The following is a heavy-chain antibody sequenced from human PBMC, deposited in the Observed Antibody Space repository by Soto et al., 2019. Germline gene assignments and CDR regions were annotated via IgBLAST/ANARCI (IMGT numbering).Heavy chain of an antibody. V-gene: IGHV3-33*01. Sequence: GGSLRLSCAASGFTFSSYGMHWVRQAPGKGLEWVAVIWYDGSNKYYADSVKGRFTISRDNSKNTLYLQMNSLRAEDTAVYYCARDLLLYSSGSKTDYWGQGTLVTVSS. CDR3: ARDLLLYSSGSKTDY. CDR1: GFTFSSYG. D-gene: IGHD6-19*01. CDR2: IWYDGSNK. J-gene: IGHJ4*02.